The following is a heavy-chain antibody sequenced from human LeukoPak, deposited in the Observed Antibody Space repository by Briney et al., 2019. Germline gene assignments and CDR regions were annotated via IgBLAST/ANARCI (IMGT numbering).Heavy chain of an antibody. CDR3: AKPYDYSNYGHYGMDV. Sequence: GGSLRLSCEASGFTFSSHIISWVRQAPGKGLEWVANIKQDGSDKYYVDSVKGRFTISRDNSKNTLYLQMNSLRAEDTAVYYCAKPYDYSNYGHYGMDVWGQGTTVTVSS. J-gene: IGHJ6*02. D-gene: IGHD4-4*01. CDR2: IKQDGSDK. CDR1: GFTFSSHI. V-gene: IGHV3-7*03.